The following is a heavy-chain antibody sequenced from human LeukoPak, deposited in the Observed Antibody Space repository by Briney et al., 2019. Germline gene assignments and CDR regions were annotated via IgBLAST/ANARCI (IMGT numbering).Heavy chain of an antibody. CDR3: ARGVAAAGTLGLDY. CDR1: GFTFSGYA. Sequence: GGSLRLSCAASGFTFSGYAMSWVRQAPGKGLEWVSGISGSGGSTYYADSVKGRFTISRDNSKNTLYLQMNSLRAEDTAVYYCARGVAAAGTLGLDYWGQGTLVTVSS. D-gene: IGHD6-13*01. V-gene: IGHV3-23*01. J-gene: IGHJ4*02. CDR2: ISGSGGST.